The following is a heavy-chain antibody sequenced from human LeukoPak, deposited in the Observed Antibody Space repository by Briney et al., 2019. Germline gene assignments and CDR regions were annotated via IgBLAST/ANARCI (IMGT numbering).Heavy chain of an antibody. CDR1: GFSFSSYW. Sequence: GGSLRLSCAASGFSFSSYWMSWVRQAPGKGLEWVANIRQDGSENYYVDSVKGRFTISRDNAKNSLYLQMNSLRVEDTAVYYCARDGGSWYVGYWGQGTLVTVSS. V-gene: IGHV3-7*01. J-gene: IGHJ4*02. CDR3: ARDGGSWYVGY. CDR2: IRQDGSEN. D-gene: IGHD6-13*01.